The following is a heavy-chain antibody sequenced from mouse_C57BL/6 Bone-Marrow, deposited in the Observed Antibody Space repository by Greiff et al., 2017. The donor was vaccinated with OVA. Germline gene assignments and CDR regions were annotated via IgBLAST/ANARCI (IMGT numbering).Heavy chain of an antibody. Sequence: VQLQQPGAELVKPGASVKLSCKASGYTFTSYWMHWVKQRPGQGLEWIGMIHPNSGSTNYNEKFKRKATLTVDKSSSTAYMQLSSLTSEDSAVYYCAHPRYGSPYYFDYWGQGTTLTVSS. CDR2: IHPNSGST. CDR1: GYTFTSYW. J-gene: IGHJ2*01. CDR3: AHPRYGSPYYFDY. V-gene: IGHV1-64*01. D-gene: IGHD2-10*02.